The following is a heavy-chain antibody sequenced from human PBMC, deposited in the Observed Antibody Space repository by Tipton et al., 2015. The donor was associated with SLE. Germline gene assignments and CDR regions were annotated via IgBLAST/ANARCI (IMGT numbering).Heavy chain of an antibody. V-gene: IGHV4-34*01. CDR1: GGSFSGYP. J-gene: IGHJ4*02. CDR3: ARLGVVVTAIDY. Sequence: TLSLTCAVYGGSFSGYPWTWIRQPPGQGLEWIGEIADTGSPNYNPSLKSRVTISLDTSKSQFSLKLSSVTAADTALYYCARLGVVVTAIDYWGQGTLVTVSS. D-gene: IGHD2-21*02. CDR2: IADTGSP.